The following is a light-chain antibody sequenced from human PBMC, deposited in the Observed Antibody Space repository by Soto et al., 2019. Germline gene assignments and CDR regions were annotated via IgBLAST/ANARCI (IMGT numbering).Light chain of an antibody. CDR3: QQYGSSPQT. CDR1: QSVSKYY. V-gene: IGKV3-20*01. Sequence: EIVLAQSPGTLSLSPGERATLSCRASQSVSKYYLAWYQQKPGQAPRLLIYGASSRATGIPDRFSGSGSGTDFTLTISRLEPEDCAVYYCQQYGSSPQTFGPGTKVDVK. J-gene: IGKJ3*01. CDR2: GAS.